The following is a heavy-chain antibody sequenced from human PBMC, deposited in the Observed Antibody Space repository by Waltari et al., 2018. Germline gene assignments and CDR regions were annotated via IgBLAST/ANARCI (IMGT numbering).Heavy chain of an antibody. D-gene: IGHD3-22*01. CDR3: ARGLGGHYYDSSGAFDY. Sequence: QVQLQQWGAGLLKPSETLSLTCAVYGGSFSGYYWSWIRQPPGEGLEWIGEINHSGSTNYNPSLKSRVTISVDTSKNQFSLKLSSVTAADTAVYYCARGLGGHYYDSSGAFDYWGQGTLVTVSS. J-gene: IGHJ4*02. V-gene: IGHV4-34*01. CDR2: INHSGST. CDR1: GGSFSGYY.